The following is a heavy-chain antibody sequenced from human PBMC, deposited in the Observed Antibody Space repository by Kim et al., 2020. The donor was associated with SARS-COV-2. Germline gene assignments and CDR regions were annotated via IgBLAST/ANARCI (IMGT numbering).Heavy chain of an antibody. CDR3: ARAGWVAGLDY. V-gene: IGHV1-3*01. J-gene: IGHJ4*02. Sequence: YSQRFPDRVTITRETSASTAYMELNRLRSEDTAVYYCARAGWVAGLDYWGQGTLVTVSS. D-gene: IGHD6-19*01.